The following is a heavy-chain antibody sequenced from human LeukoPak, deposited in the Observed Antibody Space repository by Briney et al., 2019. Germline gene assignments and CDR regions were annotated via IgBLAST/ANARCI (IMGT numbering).Heavy chain of an antibody. D-gene: IGHD4-23*01. CDR2: MYHSGST. Sequence: SETLSLTCAVSGYSISSGYYWGWIRQPPGKGLEWIGSMYHSGSTYNNPSLKSRVTISVDTSKNQFSLKLSSVTAADTAVYYCARHSSNSPDAFDIWGQGTVVTVSS. J-gene: IGHJ3*02. CDR1: GYSISSGYY. CDR3: ARHSSNSPDAFDI. V-gene: IGHV4-38-2*01.